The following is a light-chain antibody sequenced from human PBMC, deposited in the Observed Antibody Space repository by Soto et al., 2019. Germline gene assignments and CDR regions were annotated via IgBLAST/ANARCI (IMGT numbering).Light chain of an antibody. CDR2: GAS. CDR3: RQYDSSPWT. CDR1: QSVGSSY. Sequence: EIVLTQSPGTLSLSPGERATLSCRASQSVGSSYLAWYQQKPGQAPRLLIYGASSRATGIPARFSGSGSGTDFTLTISRLEPEDFAVYYCRQYDSSPWTFGQGTKVEIK. J-gene: IGKJ1*01. V-gene: IGKV3-20*01.